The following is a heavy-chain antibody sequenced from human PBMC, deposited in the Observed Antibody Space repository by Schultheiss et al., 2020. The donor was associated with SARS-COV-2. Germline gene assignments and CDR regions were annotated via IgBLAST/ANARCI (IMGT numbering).Heavy chain of an antibody. CDR1: GFTFGDYA. CDR3: TRDRSVVTPHKRGDY. D-gene: IGHD4-23*01. V-gene: IGHV3-49*04. CDR2: IRSKAYGGTT. J-gene: IGHJ4*02. Sequence: GGSLRLSCTASGFTFGDYAMSWVRQAPGKGLEWVGFIRSKAYGGTTEYAASVKGRFTISRDDSKSIAYLQMNSLKTEDTAVYYCTRDRSVVTPHKRGDYWGQGTLVTVSS.